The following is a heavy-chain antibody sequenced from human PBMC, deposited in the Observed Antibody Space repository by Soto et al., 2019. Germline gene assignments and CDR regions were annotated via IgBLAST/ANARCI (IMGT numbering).Heavy chain of an antibody. V-gene: IGHV4-4*02. CDR2: IYHSGST. J-gene: IGHJ5*02. CDR1: GGSISSSNW. Sequence: QVQLQESGPGLVKPSGTLSLTCAVSGGSISSSNWWSWVRQPPGKGLEWIGEIYHSGSTNYNPSLKSRGPISVDKSKNQFSLKLSSVTAADTAVYYCARSYMVRGVANWFDPWGQGTLVTVSS. D-gene: IGHD3-10*01. CDR3: ARSYMVRGVANWFDP.